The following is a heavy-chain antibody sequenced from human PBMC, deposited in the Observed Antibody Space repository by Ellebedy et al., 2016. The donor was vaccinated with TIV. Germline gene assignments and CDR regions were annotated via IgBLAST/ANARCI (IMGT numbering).Heavy chain of an antibody. CDR1: GYTFTSYA. D-gene: IGHD3-22*01. J-gene: IGHJ4*02. CDR3: AYYYDSSGYWY. CDR2: INAGNGNT. Sequence: AASVKVSCKASGYTFTSYAMHWVRQAPGQRLEWMGWINAGNGNTKYSQKFQGRVTITRDTSASTAYMELSSLRSEDTAVYYCAYYYDSSGYWYWGQGTLVTVSS. V-gene: IGHV1-3*01.